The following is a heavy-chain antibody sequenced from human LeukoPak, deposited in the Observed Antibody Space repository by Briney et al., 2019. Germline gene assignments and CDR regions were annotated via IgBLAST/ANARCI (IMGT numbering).Heavy chain of an antibody. D-gene: IGHD5-12*01. CDR2: IKQDGSEK. CDR3: ARGGGTATKTTDAFDI. J-gene: IGHJ3*02. Sequence: GGPLRLSCPASGFTFSSYWMSWVRQAPGKGLEWLANIKQDGSEKYYVDSVKGRFTISRDNAKNSLYLQMNSLRAEDMAVYYCARGGGTATKTTDAFDIWGQGTMVTVSS. V-gene: IGHV3-7*01. CDR1: GFTFSSYW.